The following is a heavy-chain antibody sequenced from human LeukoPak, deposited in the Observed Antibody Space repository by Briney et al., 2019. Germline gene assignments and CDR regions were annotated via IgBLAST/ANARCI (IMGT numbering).Heavy chain of an antibody. CDR3: ARGFDSSAYYYAY. CDR2: IYSSENT. V-gene: IGHV4-30-4*02. D-gene: IGHD3-22*01. Sequence: PSETLSLTCTVSGGSISSGDYYWTWIRQPPGKGLEWIGSIYSSENTYYSPSLKSRLTISIDTSKNQFSLKLSSVTAADTAVYYCARGFDSSAYYYAYWGQGTLVTVSS. CDR1: GGSISSGDYY. J-gene: IGHJ4*02.